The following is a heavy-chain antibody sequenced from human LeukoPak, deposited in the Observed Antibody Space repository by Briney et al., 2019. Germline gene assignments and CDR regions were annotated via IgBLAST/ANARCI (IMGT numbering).Heavy chain of an antibody. CDR3: ARVTHYCDSSGYENWFDP. CDR1: GYTFTSYG. V-gene: IGHV1-18*01. J-gene: IGHJ5*02. CDR2: ISAYNGNT. Sequence: ASVKVSCKASGYTFTSYGISWVRQAPGQGLEWMGWISAYNGNTNYAQKLQGRVTMTTDTSTSTAYMELRSLRSDDTAVYYCARVTHYCDSSGYENWFDPWGQGTLVTVSS. D-gene: IGHD3-22*01.